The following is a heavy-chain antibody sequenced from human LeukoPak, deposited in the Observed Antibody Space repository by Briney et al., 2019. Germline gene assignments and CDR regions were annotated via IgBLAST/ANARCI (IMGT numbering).Heavy chain of an antibody. CDR1: GFTFSSYS. CDR3: ARDSNYYDSSGYYSMIDY. J-gene: IGHJ4*02. Sequence: GGSLRLSCAASGFTFSSYSMNWVRQAPGRGLEWVSYISSSSSTVYYADSVKGRFTISRDNAKNSLYLQMNSLRAEDTAVYYCARDSNYYDSSGYYSMIDYWGQGTLVTVSS. CDR2: ISSSSSTV. D-gene: IGHD3-22*01. V-gene: IGHV3-48*01.